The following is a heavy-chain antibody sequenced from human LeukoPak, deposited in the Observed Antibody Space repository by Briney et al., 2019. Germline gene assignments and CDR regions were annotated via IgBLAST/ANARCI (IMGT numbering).Heavy chain of an antibody. Sequence: PSETLSLTCTVSGGSISTYYWTWIRQPPGKGLEWIGDIYYSGSTNYNPSLKSRVTISVDTSKNQFSLKLSSVTAADTAVYYCARDQYGDYEGSWFDPWGQGTLVTVSS. CDR2: IYYSGST. D-gene: IGHD4-17*01. CDR1: GGSISTYY. V-gene: IGHV4-59*01. CDR3: ARDQYGDYEGSWFDP. J-gene: IGHJ5*02.